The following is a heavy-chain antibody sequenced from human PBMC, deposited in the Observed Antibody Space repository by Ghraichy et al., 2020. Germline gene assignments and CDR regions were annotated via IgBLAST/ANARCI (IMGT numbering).Heavy chain of an antibody. J-gene: IGHJ3*02. V-gene: IGHV3-30-3*01. Sequence: GGSLRLSYAASGCRNSTYAMDWTRQAPCKGLEWVAVISLDGSSKYNADAVKGRFTISRDSSKNTLYLQMNSLRTDDTAVYYCARDGPQAVANTRGDAFDIWGQGTMFTLSS. CDR2: ISLDGSSK. D-gene: IGHD6-19*01. CDR1: GCRNSTYA. CDR3: ARDGPQAVANTRGDAFDI.